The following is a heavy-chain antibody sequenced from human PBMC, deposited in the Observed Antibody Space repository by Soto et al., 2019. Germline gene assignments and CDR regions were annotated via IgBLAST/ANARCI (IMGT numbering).Heavy chain of an antibody. CDR3: ARDGIDYYGMDV. CDR2: IYYSGST. Sequence: SETLSLTCTVPGGSTSSYYWSWIRQPPGKGLEWIGYIYYSGSTNYNPSLKSRVTISVDTSKNQFSLKLSSVTAADTAVYYCARDGIDYYGMDVWGQGTTVTVSS. CDR1: GGSTSSYY. J-gene: IGHJ6*02. D-gene: IGHD1-26*01. V-gene: IGHV4-59*01.